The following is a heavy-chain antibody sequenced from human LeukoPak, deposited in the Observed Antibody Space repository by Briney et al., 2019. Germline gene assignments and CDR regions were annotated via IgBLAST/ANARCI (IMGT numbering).Heavy chain of an antibody. CDR1: GDSISSYY. J-gene: IGHJ3*02. CDR3: ARAAQITIFGVVIPDPFDI. Sequence: SETLSLTCSVSGDSISSYYWSWIRQPSGKGLEWIGYIYYSGSTNYNPSLKSRVTISVDTSKNQFSLKLSSVTAADTAVYYCARAAQITIFGVVIPDPFDIWGQGTMVTVSS. D-gene: IGHD3-3*01. CDR2: IYYSGST. V-gene: IGHV4-59*01.